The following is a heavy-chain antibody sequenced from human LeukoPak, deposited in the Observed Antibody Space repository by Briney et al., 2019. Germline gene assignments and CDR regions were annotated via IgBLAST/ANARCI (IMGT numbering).Heavy chain of an antibody. CDR2: ISSSSSYI. Sequence: PRGSLRLSCAASGFTFSSYSMNWVRQAPGKGLEWVSSISSSSSYIYYADSVKGRFTISRDNAKNSLYLQMNSLRAEDTAVYYCARVGATVLFGVQYWGQGTLVTVSS. J-gene: IGHJ4*02. D-gene: IGHD1-26*01. CDR1: GFTFSSYS. V-gene: IGHV3-21*01. CDR3: ARVGATVLFGVQY.